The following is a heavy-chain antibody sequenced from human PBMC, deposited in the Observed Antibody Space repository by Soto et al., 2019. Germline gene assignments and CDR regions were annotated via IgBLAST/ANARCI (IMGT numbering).Heavy chain of an antibody. CDR2: IYHSGST. J-gene: IGHJ4*02. V-gene: IGHV4-30-2*01. CDR1: GGSISSGGYS. CDR3: ASVILDNFSGYQFDY. Sequence: TLSLTCAVSGGSISSGGYSWSWIRQPPGKGLEWIGYIYHSGSTYYNPSLKSRVTISVDRSKNQFSLKLSSVTAADTAVYYCASVILDNFSGYQFDYWGQGTLVPGSS. D-gene: IGHD6-25*01.